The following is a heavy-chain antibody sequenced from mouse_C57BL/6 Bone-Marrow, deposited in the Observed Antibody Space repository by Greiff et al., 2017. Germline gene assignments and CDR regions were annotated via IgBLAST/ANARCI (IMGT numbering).Heavy chain of an antibody. D-gene: IGHD2-4*01. Sequence: EVMLVESGTVLARPGASVKMSCKTSGYTFTSYWMHWVKQRPGQGLEWIGAIYPGNSDPSYNQKFKGKAKLTAVTSASTAYMELSSLTNEDSAVYYCTGDDYERGFDYWGQGTTLTVSS. CDR3: TGDDYERGFDY. CDR2: IYPGNSDP. CDR1: GYTFTSYW. J-gene: IGHJ2*01. V-gene: IGHV1-5*01.